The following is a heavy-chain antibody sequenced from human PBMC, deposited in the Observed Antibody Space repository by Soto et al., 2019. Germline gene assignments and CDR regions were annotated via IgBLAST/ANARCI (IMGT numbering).Heavy chain of an antibody. CDR2: ISSSSSYT. V-gene: IGHV3-11*06. Sequence: QVQLVESGGGLVKPGGSLRLSCAASGITFSDYYMSWIRQAPGKGLEWVSYISSSSSYTNYADSVKGRFTISRDNAKNSLYLQMNSLRAEDTAVYYCARVSGGWPPGYFDLWGRGTLVTVSS. D-gene: IGHD6-19*01. CDR1: GITFSDYY. CDR3: ARVSGGWPPGYFDL. J-gene: IGHJ2*01.